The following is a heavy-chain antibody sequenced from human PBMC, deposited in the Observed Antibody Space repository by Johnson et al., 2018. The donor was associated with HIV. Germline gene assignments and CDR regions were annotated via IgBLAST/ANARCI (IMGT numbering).Heavy chain of an antibody. Sequence: QVQLVESGGGVVQPGRSLRLSCAASGFTFSSYGMHWVRQAPGTGLEWVAFIRYDGNNKYYADSVKGRFTISRDNSKNTLYLQMNSLRAEDTAVYYCARDRAWGDNVVVAAYGALDLWGRGTMVTVSS. CDR1: GFTFSSYG. J-gene: IGHJ3*01. D-gene: IGHD2-15*01. V-gene: IGHV3-30*02. CDR3: ARDRAWGDNVVVAAYGALDL. CDR2: IRYDGNNK.